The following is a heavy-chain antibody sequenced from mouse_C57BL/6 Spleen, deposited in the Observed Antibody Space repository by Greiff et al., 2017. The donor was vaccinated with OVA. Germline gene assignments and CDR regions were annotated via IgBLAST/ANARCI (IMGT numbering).Heavy chain of an antibody. Sequence: VMLVESGAELVKPGASVKISCKASGYAFSSYWMNWVKQRPGKGLEWIGQIYPGDGDTNYNGKFKGKATLTADKSSSTAYMQLSSLTSEDAAVYFCALQITTVVAADYWGQGTTLTVSS. D-gene: IGHD1-1*01. CDR1: GYAFSSYW. CDR3: ALQITTVVAADY. V-gene: IGHV1-80*01. J-gene: IGHJ2*01. CDR2: IYPGDGDT.